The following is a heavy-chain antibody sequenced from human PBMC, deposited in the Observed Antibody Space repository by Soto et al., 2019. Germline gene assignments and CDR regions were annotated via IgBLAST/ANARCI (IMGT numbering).Heavy chain of an antibody. CDR2: IIPILGTA. CDR1: GGTFSYLA. D-gene: IGHD4-17*01. Sequence: QVQLVQSGAEVKKPGSSVKVSCKASGGTFSYLAFSWVRQAPGQGLEWMGGIIPILGTANSAQKFQGRLTITADKSTRTAYKELSSLRSDDTAVYYCACPYLDDGDHRNRNGFEPRGQGTLVNVYS. V-gene: IGHV1-69*06. CDR3: ACPYLDDGDHRNRNGFEP. J-gene: IGHJ5*02.